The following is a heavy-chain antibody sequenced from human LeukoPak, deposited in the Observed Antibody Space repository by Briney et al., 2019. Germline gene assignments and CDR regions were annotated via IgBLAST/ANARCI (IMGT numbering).Heavy chain of an antibody. CDR3: ARDAGNSGYVEYFQH. J-gene: IGHJ1*01. CDR1: GFTFSSYW. V-gene: IGHV3-7*01. CDR2: INDDGSDA. Sequence: GGSLRLSCAASGFTFSSYWMTWVRQAPGKGLEWVANINDDGSDANYVDSVKGRFTVSRDNAKNSLYLQMNSLRAEDTAVYYCARDAGNSGYVEYFQHWGQGTLVTVSS. D-gene: IGHD5-12*01.